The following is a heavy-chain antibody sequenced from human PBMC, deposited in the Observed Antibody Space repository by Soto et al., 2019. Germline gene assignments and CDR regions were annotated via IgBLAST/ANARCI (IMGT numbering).Heavy chain of an antibody. V-gene: IGHV3-21*02. CDR3: AREDGIVGASSAFDY. J-gene: IGHJ4*02. CDR1: GFTFSTYN. CDR2: INGRGNYI. D-gene: IGHD1-26*01. Sequence: EVQLVESGGGLVKPGGSLRLSCAASGFTFSTYNMNWVRQAPGKGLEWVSSINGRGNYIYYEDSVKGRFTISRDNAKKSLYLQMNSLGVEDTAVYYCAREDGIVGASSAFDYWGQGPLVTVSS.